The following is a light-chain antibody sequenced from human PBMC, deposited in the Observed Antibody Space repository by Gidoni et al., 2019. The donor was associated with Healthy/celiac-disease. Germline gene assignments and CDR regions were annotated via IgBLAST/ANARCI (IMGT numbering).Light chain of an antibody. J-gene: IGKJ5*01. CDR3: QQLNSYPSIT. Sequence: DIHLTQSPPFLSASVGDRVTITCRASQGISSYLAWYQQKPGKAPKLLIYAAPTLQSGVPSRFSGSGSGTEFTLTISGLRPEDFATYYCQQLNSYPSITFGQGTRLEIK. CDR1: QGISSY. CDR2: AAP. V-gene: IGKV1-9*01.